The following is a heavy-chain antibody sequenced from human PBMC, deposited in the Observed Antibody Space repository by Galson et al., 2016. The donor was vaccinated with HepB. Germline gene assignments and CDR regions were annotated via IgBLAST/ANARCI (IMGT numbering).Heavy chain of an antibody. Sequence: PALVKPTQTLTLTCAFSGFSLSSSGVGVGWIRQPPGKALEWLAVIFWDDDKRYSPSLESRLTITKDTSKNQVVLTMTDMDPVDTATYYCVYYYAYGDYGGGDYWGQGTLATVSS. CDR1: GFSLSSSGVG. V-gene: IGHV2-5*02. J-gene: IGHJ4*02. CDR2: IFWDDDK. D-gene: IGHD4-17*01. CDR3: VYYYAYGDYGGGDY.